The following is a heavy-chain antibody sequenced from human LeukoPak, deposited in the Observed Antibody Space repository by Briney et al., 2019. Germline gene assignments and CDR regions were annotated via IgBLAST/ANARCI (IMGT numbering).Heavy chain of an antibody. Sequence: GGSLRLSSAASGFTFSSYGMHSVRQAPGKGLEWVAFIRYDGSNKYYADFVKGRFTISRDNSKNTLYLQMNSLRAEDTAVYYCAPIVVVAATGGYWGQGTLVTVSS. J-gene: IGHJ4*02. D-gene: IGHD2-15*01. CDR3: APIVVVAATGGY. CDR2: IRYDGSNK. CDR1: GFTFSSYG. V-gene: IGHV3-30*02.